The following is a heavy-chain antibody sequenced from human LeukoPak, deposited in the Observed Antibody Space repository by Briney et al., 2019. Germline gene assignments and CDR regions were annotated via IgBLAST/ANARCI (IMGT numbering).Heavy chain of an antibody. Sequence: ASVKVSCKASGYTFTSYGISWVRQAPGQGPEWMGWISASTGDTKYTQKFQGRVTLITDTSTSTAYMELSSLRSDDTAVYYCARDDNYGIFVNVDYWGQGTLVTVSS. J-gene: IGHJ4*02. V-gene: IGHV1-18*01. CDR2: ISASTGDT. D-gene: IGHD4-11*01. CDR1: GYTFTSYG. CDR3: ARDDNYGIFVNVDY.